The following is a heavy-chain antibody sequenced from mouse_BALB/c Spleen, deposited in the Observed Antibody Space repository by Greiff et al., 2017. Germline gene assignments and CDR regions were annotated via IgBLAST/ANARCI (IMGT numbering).Heavy chain of an antibody. Sequence: EVKLMESGGDLVKPGGSLKLSCAASGFTFSSYGMSWVRQTPDKRLEWVATISSGGSYTYYPDSVKGRFTISRDNAKNTLYLQMSSLKSEDTAMYYCARLFITTVVATAMDYWGQGTSVTVSS. V-gene: IGHV5-6*01. CDR1: GFTFSSYG. CDR3: ARLFITTVVATAMDY. CDR2: ISSGGSYT. J-gene: IGHJ4*01. D-gene: IGHD1-1*01.